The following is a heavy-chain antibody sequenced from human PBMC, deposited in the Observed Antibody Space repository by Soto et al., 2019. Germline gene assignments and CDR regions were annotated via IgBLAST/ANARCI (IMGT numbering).Heavy chain of an antibody. Sequence: PSETLSLTCTVSGGSVSSGSYYWSCIRQPPGKGLEWIGYIYYSGGTNYTPSLKSRVTISVDTSKNQFSLKLSSVTAADTAVYYCARDQAPAGWFYPWGQRTLVTVSS. CDR1: GGSVSSGSYY. CDR3: ARDQAPAGWFYP. CDR2: IYYSGGT. V-gene: IGHV4-61*01. D-gene: IGHD2-2*01. J-gene: IGHJ5*02.